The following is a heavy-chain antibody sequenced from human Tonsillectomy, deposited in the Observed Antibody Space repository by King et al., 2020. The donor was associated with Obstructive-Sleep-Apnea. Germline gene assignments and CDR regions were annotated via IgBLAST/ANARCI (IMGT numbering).Heavy chain of an antibody. Sequence: QLVQSGGGLVKPGGSLRLSCAASGFTFSTYTMNWVRQAPGKGLEWVSSISRSDNYIYYADSVKGRFTVSRDNAKNSLFLQMNSLRAEDTAVYYCAREPGGDWFDYWGQGTLVTVSS. CDR1: GFTFSTYT. D-gene: IGHD2-21*02. CDR3: AREPGGDWFDY. CDR2: ISRSDNYI. J-gene: IGHJ4*02. V-gene: IGHV3-21*01.